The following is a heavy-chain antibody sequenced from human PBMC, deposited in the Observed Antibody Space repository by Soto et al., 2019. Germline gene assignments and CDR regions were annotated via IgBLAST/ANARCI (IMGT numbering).Heavy chain of an antibody. CDR1: GFTFSSYS. CDR2: ISSSSSYI. J-gene: IGHJ6*02. CDR3: AKDVVVGATTGLGDYYYYYGMDV. Sequence: PVGSLRLSCAASGFTFSSYSVNWVRQAPGKGLEWVSSISSSSSYIYYADSVKGRFTISRDNSKNTLYLQMNSLRAEDTAVYYCAKDVVVGATTGLGDYYYYYGMDVWGQGTTVTVSS. V-gene: IGHV3-21*01. D-gene: IGHD1-26*01.